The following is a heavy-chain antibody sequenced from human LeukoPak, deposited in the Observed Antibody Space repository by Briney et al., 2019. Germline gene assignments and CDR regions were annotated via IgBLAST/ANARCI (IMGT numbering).Heavy chain of an antibody. Sequence: PGGSLRLSCTVSEFTFSSYSMNWVRQAPGKGLEWVASINRGATYIYYADSMKGRFTISRDDAKSSLYLQMNSLRAEDTAVYYCVRLRRNSDSSGYYYYSDYWGQGILVTVSS. D-gene: IGHD3-22*01. CDR2: INRGATYI. V-gene: IGHV3-21*01. J-gene: IGHJ4*02. CDR1: EFTFSSYS. CDR3: VRLRRNSDSSGYYYYSDY.